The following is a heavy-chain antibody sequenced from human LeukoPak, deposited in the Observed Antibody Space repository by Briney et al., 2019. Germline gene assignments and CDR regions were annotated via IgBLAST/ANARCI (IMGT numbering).Heavy chain of an antibody. Sequence: GGSLRLSCAASGFTFSSYWMSWVRQAPGKGLEWVANIKEDGSEKYYVDSVKGRFTISRDNAKNSLYLQMNSLRAEDTAVYYCARAPRGGTTAYFDYWGQGTLVTVSS. J-gene: IGHJ4*02. D-gene: IGHD1-1*01. CDR1: GFTFSSYW. V-gene: IGHV3-7*01. CDR3: ARAPRGGTTAYFDY. CDR2: IKEDGSEK.